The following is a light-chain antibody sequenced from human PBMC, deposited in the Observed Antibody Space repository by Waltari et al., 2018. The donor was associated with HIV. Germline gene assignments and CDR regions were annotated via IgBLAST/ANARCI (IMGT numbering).Light chain of an antibody. Sequence: DIVMTQSPASLAVSLGERATIMCKSIQSLSSSSNKNSLAWYQQKPGHPPVLLIYWASTRNSGVPDRFSGSGSGTDFTLTISSLQAEDVAVYYCQQYYTTPYTFGQGTKLGIK. J-gene: IGKJ2*01. CDR2: WAS. V-gene: IGKV4-1*01. CDR1: QSLSSSSNKNS. CDR3: QQYYTTPYT.